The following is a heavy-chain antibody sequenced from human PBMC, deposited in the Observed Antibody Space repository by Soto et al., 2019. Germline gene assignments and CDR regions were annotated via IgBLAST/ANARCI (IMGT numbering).Heavy chain of an antibody. CDR1: GFTFSSYG. D-gene: IGHD6-19*01. J-gene: IGHJ4*02. Sequence: QVQLVESGGGVVQPGRSLRLSCAASGFTFSSYGMHWVRQAPGKGLEWVAVISYDGINKYYADSVKGRFTISRDNYKNTLYLQMNSLRAEDTAVYYCAKERRVVAVAAPFDYWGQGTLVTVSS. CDR3: AKERRVVAVAAPFDY. V-gene: IGHV3-30*18. CDR2: ISYDGINK.